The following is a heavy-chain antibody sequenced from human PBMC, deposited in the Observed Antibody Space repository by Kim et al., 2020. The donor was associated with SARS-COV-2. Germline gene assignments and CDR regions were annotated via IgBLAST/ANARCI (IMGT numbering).Heavy chain of an antibody. CDR1: GGSISSSSYY. CDR2: IYYSGST. CDR3: ARSKLYYDFWSGYHPGYYGMDV. D-gene: IGHD3-3*01. Sequence: SETLSLTCTVSGGSISSSSYYWGWIRQPPGKGLEWIGSIYYSGSTYYNPSLKSRVTISVDTSKNQFSLKLSSVTAADTAVYYCARSKLYYDFWSGYHPGYYGMDVWGQGTTVTVSS. J-gene: IGHJ6*02. V-gene: IGHV4-39*01.